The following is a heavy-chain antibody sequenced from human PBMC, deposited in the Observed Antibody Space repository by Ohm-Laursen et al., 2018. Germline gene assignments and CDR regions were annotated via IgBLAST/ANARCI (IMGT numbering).Heavy chain of an antibody. V-gene: IGHV4-59*08. Sequence: GTLSLTCTVSGGSISSYYWSWIRQPPGKGLEWIGYFYYSGSTNYNPSLKSRVTISADSSKNQFSLRLTSVTAADTAVYYCARQDSGDYYFDYWGQGTLVTVSS. CDR3: ARQDSGDYYFDY. D-gene: IGHD4-17*01. CDR1: GGSISSYY. J-gene: IGHJ4*02. CDR2: FYYSGST.